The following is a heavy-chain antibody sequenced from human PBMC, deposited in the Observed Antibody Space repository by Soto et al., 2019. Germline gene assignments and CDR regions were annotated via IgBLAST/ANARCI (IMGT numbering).Heavy chain of an antibody. CDR3: ARRQGIAVHFDY. CDR1: GGSISSGGYY. D-gene: IGHD6-19*01. J-gene: IGHJ4*02. V-gene: IGHV4-31*03. CDR2: IYYSGST. Sequence: SETLSLTCTVSGGSISSGGYYWSWIRQHLGKGLEWIGYIYYSGSTYYNPSLKSRITISVDTSKNQFSLKLSSVTAADTAVYYCARRQGIAVHFDYWGQGTLVTVSS.